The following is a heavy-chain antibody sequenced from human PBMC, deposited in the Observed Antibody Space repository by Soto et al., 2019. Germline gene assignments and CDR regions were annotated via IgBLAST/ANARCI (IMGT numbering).Heavy chain of an antibody. CDR1: GYTFTNYG. D-gene: IGHD3-10*01. Sequence: QVQLVQSGAEVKKPGASVKVPCKASGYTFTNYGISWVRQAHGQGLEWMGWINSYNGITNNAQNFQGRVTMTTDTSTNTSYMELRSLRSDDTAVDYCARDRQNYGSFDELGQGTLVTVAS. V-gene: IGHV1-18*01. CDR3: ARDRQNYGSFDE. J-gene: IGHJ4*02. CDR2: INSYNGIT.